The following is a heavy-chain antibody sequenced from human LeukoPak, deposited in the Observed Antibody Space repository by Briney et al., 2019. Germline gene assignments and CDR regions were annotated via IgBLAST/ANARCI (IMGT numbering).Heavy chain of an antibody. V-gene: IGHV4-38-2*01. J-gene: IGHJ4*02. CDR1: GYSIRSGYY. Sequence: SETLSLTCAVSGYSIRSGYYWGWIRQPPGKGLEWIGSIYHSGSTYYNPSLKSRVTISVDTSKNQFSLKLSSVTAADTAVYYCASLEMDYWGQGTLVTVSS. CDR3: ASLEMDY. CDR2: IYHSGST.